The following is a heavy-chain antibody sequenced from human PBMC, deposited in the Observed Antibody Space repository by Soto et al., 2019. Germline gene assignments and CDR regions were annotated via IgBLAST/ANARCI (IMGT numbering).Heavy chain of an antibody. Sequence: TSETLSLTCTVSGCSISSSSYYWGWIRQPPGKGLEWIGSIYYSGSTYYNPSLKSRVTISVDTSKNQFSLKLSSVTAADTAVYYCARIYYDSVFDYWGQGTLVTVSS. D-gene: IGHD3-22*01. V-gene: IGHV4-39*01. CDR1: GCSISSSSYY. CDR2: IYYSGST. J-gene: IGHJ4*02. CDR3: ARIYYDSVFDY.